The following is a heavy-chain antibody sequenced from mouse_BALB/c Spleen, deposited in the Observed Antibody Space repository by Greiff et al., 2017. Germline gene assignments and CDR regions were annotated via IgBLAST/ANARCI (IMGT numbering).Heavy chain of an antibody. CDR3: TSYYYGSTFDY. CDR1: GFTFSSYW. CDR2: IRLKSDNYAT. Sequence: EVHLVESGGGLVQPGGSMKLSCVASGFTFSSYWMSWVRQSPEKGLEWVAEIRLKSDNYATHYAESVKGKFTISRDDSKSRLYLQMNSLRAEDTGIYYCTSYYYGSTFDYWGQGTTLTVSS. J-gene: IGHJ2*01. V-gene: IGHV6-6*02. D-gene: IGHD1-1*01.